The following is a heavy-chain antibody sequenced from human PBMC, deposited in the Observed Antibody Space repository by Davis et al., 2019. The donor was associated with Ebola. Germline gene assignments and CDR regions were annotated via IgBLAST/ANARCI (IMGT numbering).Heavy chain of an antibody. V-gene: IGHV3-74*01. J-gene: IGHJ6*02. CDR2: INNDGSGT. Sequence: PGGSLRLSCAASGFTFSNFWMHWVRQSPGKGLMWVSSINNDGSGTGYADPVKGRFTMSRDNAKSTLNLQMSSLRAEDTAVYYCARGRYNNMDVWGQGITVIVSS. D-gene: IGHD1-1*01. CDR1: GFTFSNFW. CDR3: ARGRYNNMDV.